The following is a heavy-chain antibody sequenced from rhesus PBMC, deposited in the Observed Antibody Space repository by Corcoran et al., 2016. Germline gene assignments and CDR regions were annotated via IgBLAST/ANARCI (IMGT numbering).Heavy chain of an antibody. J-gene: IGHJ4*01. D-gene: IGHD2-27*01. CDR1: GGSISSSTW. Sequence: QVQLQESGPGLVKPSETLSLTCAVSGGSISSSTWWSWIPLSPGKGLEWIGGIYGSGGSTEYNPSLKSRVTISIDTAKNQFSLKRSSVTAADTAVYYCATRRSGTPFDYWGQGVLVTISA. V-gene: IGHV4-93*02. CDR2: IYGSGGST. CDR3: ATRRSGTPFDY.